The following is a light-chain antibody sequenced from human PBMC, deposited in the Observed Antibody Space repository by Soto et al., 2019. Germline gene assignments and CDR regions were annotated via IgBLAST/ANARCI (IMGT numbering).Light chain of an antibody. CDR3: SSFASSNTWV. Sequence: QSVLPQPPSTSGSPGQSVTISCTGTSSDVGAYNYVSWYQQHAGKAPKLVIYEVTKRPSGVPDRFSGSKSANTASLTVSGLQAEDEADYYCSSFASSNTWVFGGGTKVTVL. CDR1: SSDVGAYNY. J-gene: IGLJ3*02. CDR2: EVT. V-gene: IGLV2-8*01.